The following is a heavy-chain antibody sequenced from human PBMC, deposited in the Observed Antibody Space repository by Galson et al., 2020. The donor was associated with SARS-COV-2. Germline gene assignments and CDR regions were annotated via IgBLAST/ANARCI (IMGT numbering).Heavy chain of an antibody. D-gene: IGHD4-17*01. CDR2: ISYDGSNK. Sequence: GGSLRLSCAASGFTFSSYAMHWVRQAPGKGLEWVAVISYDGSNKYYADSVKGRFTISRDNSKNTLYLQMNSLRAEDTAVYYCARDDYGDYDGYFDYWGQGTLVTVSS. J-gene: IGHJ4*02. CDR1: GFTFSSYA. V-gene: IGHV3-30-3*01. CDR3: ARDDYGDYDGYFDY.